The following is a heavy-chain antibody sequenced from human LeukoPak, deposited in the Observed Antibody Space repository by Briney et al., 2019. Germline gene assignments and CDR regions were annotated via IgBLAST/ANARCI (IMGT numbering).Heavy chain of an antibody. J-gene: IGHJ4*02. Sequence: ASVKVSCKASGYTFTGYYMHWVRQAPGQGLEWMGWINPNSGGTNYAQKFQGRVTMTTDTSTSTAYMELRSLRSDDTAVYYCARDQNDSSGYLPGYWGQGTLVTVSS. D-gene: IGHD3-22*01. CDR3: ARDQNDSSGYLPGY. V-gene: IGHV1-2*02. CDR1: GYTFTGYY. CDR2: INPNSGGT.